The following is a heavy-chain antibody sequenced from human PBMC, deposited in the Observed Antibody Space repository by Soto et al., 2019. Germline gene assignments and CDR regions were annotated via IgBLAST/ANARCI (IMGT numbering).Heavy chain of an antibody. Sequence: GASVKVSCKVSGYTLTELSMHWVRQAPGKGLEWMGGFDPEDGETIYAQKFQGRVTMTEDTSTDTAYMELSSLRSEDTAVYYCATVTPYYYDSSGLNWFDPWGQGTLVTVS. D-gene: IGHD3-22*01. V-gene: IGHV1-24*01. CDR1: GYTLTELS. J-gene: IGHJ5*02. CDR2: FDPEDGET. CDR3: ATVTPYYYDSSGLNWFDP.